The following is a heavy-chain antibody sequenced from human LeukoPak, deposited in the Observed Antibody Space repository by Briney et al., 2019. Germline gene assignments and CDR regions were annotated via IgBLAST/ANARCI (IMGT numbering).Heavy chain of an antibody. J-gene: IGHJ4*02. CDR1: GFTFSSYA. Sequence: GGSLRLSCAASGFTFSSYAMHWVRQAPGKGLEWVAVISYDGSNKYYADSVKGRFTISRDNSKNTLYLQMNSLRAEDTAVYYCAKDSNGYSSSWHSFDYWGQGTLVTVSS. V-gene: IGHV3-30-3*01. CDR2: ISYDGSNK. CDR3: AKDSNGYSSSWHSFDY. D-gene: IGHD6-13*01.